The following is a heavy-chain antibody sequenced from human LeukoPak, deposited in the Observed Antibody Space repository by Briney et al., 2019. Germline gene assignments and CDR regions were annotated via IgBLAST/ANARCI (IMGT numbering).Heavy chain of an antibody. CDR2: ISDIGSI. CDR3: AGHHPRNTVDF. V-gene: IGHV4-59*08. CDR1: GGSISSYY. D-gene: IGHD2/OR15-2a*01. Sequence: SETLSLTCTVCGGSISSYYWLWIRQPPGEGLEWIAYISDIGSINYNPSLKSRVTISLDTSKNQFSLKLSSVTAADTAVYYCAGHHPRNTVDFWGQGTLVTVSS. J-gene: IGHJ4*02.